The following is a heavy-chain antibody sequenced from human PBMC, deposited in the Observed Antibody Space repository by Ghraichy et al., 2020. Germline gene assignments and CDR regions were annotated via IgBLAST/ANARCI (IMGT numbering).Heavy chain of an antibody. V-gene: IGHV1-46*03. CDR1: GYTFTSYY. CDR3: ARARKIRFCGGDCYPDFDY. J-gene: IGHJ4*02. CDR2: INPSGGST. D-gene: IGHD2-21*02. Sequence: ASVKVSCKASGYTFTSYYMHWVRQAPGQGLEWMGIINPSGGSTSYAQKFQGRVTMTRDTSTSTVYMELSSLRSEDTAVYYCARARKIRFCGGDCYPDFDYWGQGTLVTVSS.